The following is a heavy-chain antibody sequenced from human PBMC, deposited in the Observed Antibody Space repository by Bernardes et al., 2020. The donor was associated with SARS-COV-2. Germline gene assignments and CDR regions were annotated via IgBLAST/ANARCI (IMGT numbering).Heavy chain of an antibody. CDR1: GLTFSLSQ. Sequence: GSLRRSCVASGLTFSLSQMRWVRPAPGKGLEWVSVIYTDGSEFYADSVKGRFTISRDNSKNTLYLQMNSLRAEDTAVYFCVREKVQSEPPTRYDYWGQGTLVTVSS. D-gene: IGHD1-26*01. J-gene: IGHJ4*02. V-gene: IGHV3-53*01. CDR3: VREKVQSEPPTRYDY. CDR2: IYTDGSE.